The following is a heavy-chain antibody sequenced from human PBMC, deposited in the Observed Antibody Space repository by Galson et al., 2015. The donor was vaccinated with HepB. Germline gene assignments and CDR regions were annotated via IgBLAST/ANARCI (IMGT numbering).Heavy chain of an antibody. CDR1: GYTLTDLS. CDR3: ATTIAAVPFDY. V-gene: IGHV1-24*01. J-gene: IGHJ4*02. CDR2: FDPEDGET. Sequence: SCKVSGYTLTDLSMHWVRQAPGKGLEWMGGFDPEDGETIYAQKFQGRATMTEDTSTDTAYMELSSLRSEDTAVYYCATTIAAVPFDYWGQGTLVTVSS. D-gene: IGHD6-13*01.